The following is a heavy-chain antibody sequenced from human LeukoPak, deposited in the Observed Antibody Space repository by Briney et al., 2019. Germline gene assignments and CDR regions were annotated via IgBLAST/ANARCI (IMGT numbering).Heavy chain of an antibody. CDR2: INHSGST. J-gene: IGHJ4*02. D-gene: IGHD6-13*01. V-gene: IGHV4-39*07. Sequence: SETLSLTCTVSGGSISSGDYYWSWIRQPPGKGLEWIGEINHSGSTNYNPSLKSRVTISVDTSKNQFSLKLSSVTAADTAVYYCARGRNRVYDYWGQGTLVIVSS. CDR3: ARGRNRVYDY. CDR1: GGSISSGDYY.